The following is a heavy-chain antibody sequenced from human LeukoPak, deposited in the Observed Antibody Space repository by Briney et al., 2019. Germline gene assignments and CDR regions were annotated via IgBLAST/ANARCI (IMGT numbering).Heavy chain of an antibody. D-gene: IGHD6-13*01. J-gene: IGHJ4*02. CDR3: ARDGTGYSSSWYPN. Sequence: KVSCKASGGSFSSYAINWVRQAPGLGLEWMGVIIPIFATTKYAEKFQDRVTITADESTSTAYMELSSLRYEDTAVYYCARDGTGYSSSWYPNWGPGTLVTVSS. CDR1: GGSFSSYA. CDR2: IIPIFATT. V-gene: IGHV1-69*01.